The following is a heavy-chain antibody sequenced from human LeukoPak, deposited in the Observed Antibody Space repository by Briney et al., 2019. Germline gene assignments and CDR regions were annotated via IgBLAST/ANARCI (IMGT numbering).Heavy chain of an antibody. CDR1: GGSISSGDYY. Sequence: PSQTLSLTCSVSGGSISSGDYYWSWIRQPPGKVLEWIAYIYYSGSTYYSPSLKSRVTISVDTSKNHFSLKLSSVTAADTAVYYCARTHSDYEYYFDYWGQGTLVTVSS. D-gene: IGHD5-12*01. V-gene: IGHV4-30-4*08. CDR2: IYYSGST. CDR3: ARTHSDYEYYFDY. J-gene: IGHJ4*02.